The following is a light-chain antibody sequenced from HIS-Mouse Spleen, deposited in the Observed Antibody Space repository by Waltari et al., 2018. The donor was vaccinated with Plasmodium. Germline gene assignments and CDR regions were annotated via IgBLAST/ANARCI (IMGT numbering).Light chain of an antibody. CDR2: QDS. CDR1: KLGDKY. V-gene: IGLV3-1*01. J-gene: IGLJ1*01. Sequence: SYELTQPPSVSVSPGQTASITCSGDKLGDKYACWYQQKPGQSPVLVIYQDSKRPPGIPERFSGSNSGNTATLTISGTQAMDEAYYYCQAWDSSTDYVFGTGTKVTVL. CDR3: QAWDSSTDYV.